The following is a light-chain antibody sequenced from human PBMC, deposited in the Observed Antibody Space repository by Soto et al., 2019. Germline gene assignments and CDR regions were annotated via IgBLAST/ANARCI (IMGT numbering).Light chain of an antibody. CDR3: QQSYSTPT. Sequence: DIPMTQSPSSLSASVGDRVTIPCRASQSISSHLNWYQQKPGKAPNLLIFGASNLQSGVPSRFSGSGSGTDFTLTISSLQPEDFATYYCQQSYSTPTFGPGTKVEIK. CDR1: QSISSH. CDR2: GAS. J-gene: IGKJ3*01. V-gene: IGKV1-39*01.